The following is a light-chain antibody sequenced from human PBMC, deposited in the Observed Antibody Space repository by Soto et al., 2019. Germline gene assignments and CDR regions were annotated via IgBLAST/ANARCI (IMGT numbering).Light chain of an antibody. CDR1: QTVSSRY. CDR2: GAS. Sequence: EIVLTQSPGTLSLSPGERATLYCRASQTVSSRYIAWYQQVPGQAPRLLIYGASSRATGIPDRFSGSGSGTEFTLPIRRLEPEDFAVYYCQQFDFSPRITFGGGTKVEI. CDR3: QQFDFSPRIT. V-gene: IGKV3-20*01. J-gene: IGKJ4*01.